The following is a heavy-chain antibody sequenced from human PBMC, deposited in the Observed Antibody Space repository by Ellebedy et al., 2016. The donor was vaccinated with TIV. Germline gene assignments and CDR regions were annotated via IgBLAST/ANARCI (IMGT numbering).Heavy chain of an antibody. Sequence: PGGSLRLSCAASGFTFRSYWMSWVRQAPGKGLEWVANIKQDGREKYYVDSMKGRFTISRDNAKKSVYLQMNSLRAEDTAVYYCARGYFSFKVWQQLADDAFDIWGQGTMVTVSS. V-gene: IGHV3-7*01. CDR2: IKQDGREK. CDR1: GFTFRSYW. J-gene: IGHJ3*02. D-gene: IGHD6-13*01. CDR3: ARGYFSFKVWQQLADDAFDI.